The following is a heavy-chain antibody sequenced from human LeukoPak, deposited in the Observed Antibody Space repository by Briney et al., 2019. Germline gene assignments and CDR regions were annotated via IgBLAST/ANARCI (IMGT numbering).Heavy chain of an antibody. Sequence: PGGSLRLSCAASGFTFSSYGMYWVRQAPGKGLEWVSYISFSGSNVHYADSVKGRFTISRDNSKSTLFLQMNSLRPEDTAVYYCVKPTTGSPTAAGLDYWGQGTLVTVSS. CDR2: ISFSGSNV. D-gene: IGHD1-1*01. J-gene: IGHJ4*02. V-gene: IGHV3-30*02. CDR1: GFTFSSYG. CDR3: VKPTTGSPTAAGLDY.